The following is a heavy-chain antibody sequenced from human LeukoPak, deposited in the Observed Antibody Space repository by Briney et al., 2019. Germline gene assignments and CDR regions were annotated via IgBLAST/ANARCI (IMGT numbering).Heavy chain of an antibody. CDR3: ARDSEGTVVAGPGYLYYYYYMDV. CDR1: GFTFSKFW. Sequence: PGGSLRLSCVASGFTFSKFWMSWVRQAPGKGLEWVANIKQDGSEKHFMDSVKGRFTISRDNARNSLYLQMNTLRAEDTAVYYCARDSEGTVVAGPGYLYYYYYMDVWGKGTTVTVAS. CDR2: IKQDGSEK. J-gene: IGHJ6*03. V-gene: IGHV3-7*01. D-gene: IGHD6-13*01.